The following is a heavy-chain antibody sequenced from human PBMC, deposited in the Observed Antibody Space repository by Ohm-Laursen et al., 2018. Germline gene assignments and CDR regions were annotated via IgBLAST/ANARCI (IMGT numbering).Heavy chain of an antibody. J-gene: IGHJ4*02. CDR1: GGSVSSDNYF. Sequence: SETLSLTCTVSGGSVSSDNYFWSWIRQPPGKGLEWIGYIHYSGSTNYNPSLKSRVTISVDTSNNQFSLKLSSVTAADTAVYYCARDLGGSSSSRFWGQGALVTVSS. CDR3: ARDLGGSSSSRF. D-gene: IGHD6-6*01. V-gene: IGHV4-61*01. CDR2: IHYSGST.